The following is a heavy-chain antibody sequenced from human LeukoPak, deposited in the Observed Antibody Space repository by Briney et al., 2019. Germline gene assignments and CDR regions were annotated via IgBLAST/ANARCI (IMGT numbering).Heavy chain of an antibody. J-gene: IGHJ4*02. CDR2: IYRGGST. CDR1: EFTVNTNY. CDR3: ARDWFIDYDGSGSDFDY. D-gene: IGHD3-10*01. Sequence: PGGSLRLSCAASEFTVNTNYMTWAPQAPGKGLEWVSVIYRGGSTYYADSVKGRFTIYRDNSKNTLYLQMNSLIAEDTAMYYCARDWFIDYDGSGSDFDYWGQGTLVTVSS. V-gene: IGHV3-66*01.